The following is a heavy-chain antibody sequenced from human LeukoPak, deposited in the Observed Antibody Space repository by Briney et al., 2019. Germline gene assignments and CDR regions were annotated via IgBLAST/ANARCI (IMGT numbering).Heavy chain of an antibody. V-gene: IGHV3-66*01. CDR1: GYSVSDNP. CDR2: IYTDGRT. D-gene: IGHD1/OR15-1a*01. J-gene: IGHJ4*02. CDR3: AARPDSNRGPYDY. Sequence: GGSLRLSCAASGYSVSDNPTTWVRQAAGRGLGGVSVIYTDGRTQYSEPAWGRVYISRENSKTTLYLQMNSLGAEDTAVYYCAARPDSNRGPYDYWGQGTLVTVSS.